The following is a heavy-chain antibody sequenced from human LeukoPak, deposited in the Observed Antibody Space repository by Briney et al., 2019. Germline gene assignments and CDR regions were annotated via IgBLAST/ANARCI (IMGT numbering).Heavy chain of an antibody. D-gene: IGHD3-10*01. Sequence: SETLSLTCSVSSGSISSSSYYWGWIRQPPGKGLEWIGSFYYTGITYYNPSLKSRVTISVDASENQFSLKLSSVTAADTALYYCARHGFGNILTGALIDYWGQGTLVTVSS. CDR1: SGSISSSSYY. CDR3: ARHGFGNILTGALIDY. V-gene: IGHV4-39*01. J-gene: IGHJ4*02. CDR2: FYYTGIT.